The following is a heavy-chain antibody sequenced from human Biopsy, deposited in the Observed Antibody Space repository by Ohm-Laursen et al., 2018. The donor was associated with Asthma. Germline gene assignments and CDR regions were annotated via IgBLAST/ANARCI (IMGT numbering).Heavy chain of an antibody. D-gene: IGHD3-16*01. CDR1: GGSISSGADY. J-gene: IGHJ4*02. V-gene: IGHV4-30-4*01. Sequence: TLSLTCTVSGGSISSGADYGSWVRQPPGKGLEWIGYIYYIGSTYYNPSLKSQVAISLDTSKNQFSLKLSSVTAADTAVYFCARRGGVRRYFDYWGQGTLVTVSS. CDR2: IYYIGST. CDR3: ARRGGVRRYFDY.